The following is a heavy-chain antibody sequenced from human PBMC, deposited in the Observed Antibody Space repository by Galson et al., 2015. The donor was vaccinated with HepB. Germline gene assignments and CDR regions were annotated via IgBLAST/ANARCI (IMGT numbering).Heavy chain of an antibody. D-gene: IGHD1-26*01. J-gene: IGHJ4*02. V-gene: IGHV1-46*01. CDR2: INPSGGST. CDR3: ARDSGSGSYYSNFDY. Sequence: SVKVSCKASGYTFTSYYMHWVRQAPGQGLEWMGIINPSGGSTSYAQKFQGRVTMTRDTSTSTVYMELSSLRSEDTAVYYCARDSGSGSYYSNFDYWGQGTLVTVSS. CDR1: GYTFTSYY.